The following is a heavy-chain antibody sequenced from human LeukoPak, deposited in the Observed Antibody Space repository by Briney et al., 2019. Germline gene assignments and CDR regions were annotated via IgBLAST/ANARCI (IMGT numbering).Heavy chain of an antibody. D-gene: IGHD6-6*01. CDR2: IKQDGSEK. V-gene: IGHV3-7*01. Sequence: GGSLRLSCAASGFTFSSYWMSWVRQAPGKGLEWVANIKQDGSEKYYVDSVKGRFTISRGNAKNSLYLQMNSLRAEDTAVYYCARGEYSSSPAYYFDYWGQGTLVTVSS. J-gene: IGHJ4*02. CDR1: GFTFSSYW. CDR3: ARGEYSSSPAYYFDY.